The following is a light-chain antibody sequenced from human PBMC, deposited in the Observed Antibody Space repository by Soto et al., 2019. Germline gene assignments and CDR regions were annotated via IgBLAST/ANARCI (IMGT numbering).Light chain of an antibody. CDR1: QSISSW. CDR2: DAS. V-gene: IGKV1-5*01. J-gene: IGKJ1*01. Sequence: DIELTQSPSTLSATAGDRVTITCRASQSISSWLAWYQQKQGKAPKLLIYDASNLESGVPSRFSGSGSGTEFTLTISNLQPDDISTYYCQHYNSSSEAFGQGTKVDIK. CDR3: QHYNSSSEA.